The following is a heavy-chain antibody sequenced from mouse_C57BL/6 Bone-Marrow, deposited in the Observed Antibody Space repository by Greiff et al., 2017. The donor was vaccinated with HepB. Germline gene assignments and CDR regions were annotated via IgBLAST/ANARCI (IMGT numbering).Heavy chain of an antibody. CDR2: ISYDGSN. D-gene: IGHD4-1*01. CDR1: GYSITSGYY. Sequence: VQLKESGPGLVKPSQSLSLTCSVTGYSITSGYYWSWIRQFPGNKLEWMGYISYDGSNNYNPTLKNRISITRDTSKNQFFLKLNSVTTEDTATYYCARGGILGGAYWGQGTLVTVSA. CDR3: ARGGILGGAY. V-gene: IGHV3-6*01. J-gene: IGHJ3*01.